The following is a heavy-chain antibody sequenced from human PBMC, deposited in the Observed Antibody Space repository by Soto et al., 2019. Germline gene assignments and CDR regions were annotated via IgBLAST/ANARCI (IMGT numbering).Heavy chain of an antibody. V-gene: IGHV1-24*01. Sequence: QVQLVQSGAEVKKPGASVKVSCKVSGYTLTEFSMHWVRQAPGKGLAWMGGFDPEDGETIYAQKFQGRGTMTEDTSTDTAYMELGSLRSEDTAVYFCARGVGGGWADCDYWGQGTLVTVSS. CDR2: FDPEDGET. D-gene: IGHD6-19*01. J-gene: IGHJ4*02. CDR3: ARGVGGGWADCDY. CDR1: GYTLTEFS.